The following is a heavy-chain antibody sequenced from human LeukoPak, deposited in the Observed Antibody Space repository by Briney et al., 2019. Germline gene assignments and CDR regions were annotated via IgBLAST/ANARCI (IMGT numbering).Heavy chain of an antibody. V-gene: IGHV4-59*08. J-gene: IGHJ6*02. CDR2: IYYSGST. Sequence: PSETLSLTCTVSGGSIGSYYWSWIRQPPGKGLEWIGYIYYSGSTNYNPSLKSRVTISVDTSKNQFSLKLSSVTAADTAVYYCARHLQFYYYYGMDVWGQGTTVTVSS. CDR3: ARHLQFYYYYGMDV. CDR1: GGSIGSYY.